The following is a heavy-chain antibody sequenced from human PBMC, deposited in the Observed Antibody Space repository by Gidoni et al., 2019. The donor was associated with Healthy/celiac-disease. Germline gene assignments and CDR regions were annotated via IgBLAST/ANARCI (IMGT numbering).Heavy chain of an antibody. CDR1: FTSYY. CDR3: ARDRVYVCSSTSCPNSYSYGMDV. CDR2: INPSGGST. Sequence: FTSYYMHWVRQAPGQGLEWMGIINPSGGSTSYAQKFQGRVTMTRDTSTSTVYMELSSLRSEDTDVYYCARDRVYVCSSTSCPNSYSYGMDVWGQGTTVTVSS. V-gene: IGHV1-46*03. J-gene: IGHJ6*02. D-gene: IGHD2-2*01.